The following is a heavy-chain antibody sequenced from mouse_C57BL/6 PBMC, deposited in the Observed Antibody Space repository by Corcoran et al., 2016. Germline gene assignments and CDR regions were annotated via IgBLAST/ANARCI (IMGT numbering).Heavy chain of an antibody. V-gene: IGHV1-80*01. CDR1: GYAFSSYW. CDR2: IYPGDGDT. CDR3: ARADYYGSSLDEGSFAY. D-gene: IGHD1-1*01. J-gene: IGHJ3*01. Sequence: QVQLQQSGAELVKPGASVKISCKASGYAFSSYWMNWVKQRPGKGLEWIGQIYPGDGDTNYNGKFKGKATLTADKSSSTAYMQLSSLTSEDSAVYFCARADYYGSSLDEGSFAYWGQGTLVTVSA.